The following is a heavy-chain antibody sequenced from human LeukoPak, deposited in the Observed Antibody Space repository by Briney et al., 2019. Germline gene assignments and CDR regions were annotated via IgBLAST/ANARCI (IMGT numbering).Heavy chain of an antibody. D-gene: IGHD1-14*01. Sequence: ASVKVSCKASGYTFTNSDITWVRQAPGQGLEWMGRISTSNGDTNYVAKLQGRVTMTTDTSTSTVYMELGGLTFDDTAVYFCARDPYHRLGPPLDLWGQGTLVTVSS. CDR3: ARDPYHRLGPPLDL. J-gene: IGHJ5*02. CDR1: GYTFTNSD. V-gene: IGHV1-18*01. CDR2: ISTSNGDT.